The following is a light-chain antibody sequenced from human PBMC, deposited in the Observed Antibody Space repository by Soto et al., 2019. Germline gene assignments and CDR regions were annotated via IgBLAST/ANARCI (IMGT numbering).Light chain of an antibody. Sequence: DIVLTQYPGTLSLSPGARATLSCRASQSVGSSYLAWYQQTPGQAPRLLIYGASIRATGIPDRFSGSGSGTDSTLSISRLEPEDFAVYYCQQYGSSPTFGQGTKVDIK. V-gene: IGKV3-20*01. CDR3: QQYGSSPT. J-gene: IGKJ1*01. CDR2: GAS. CDR1: QSVGSSY.